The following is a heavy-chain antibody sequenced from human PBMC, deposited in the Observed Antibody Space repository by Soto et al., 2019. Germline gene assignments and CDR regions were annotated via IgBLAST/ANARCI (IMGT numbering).Heavy chain of an antibody. CDR3: AKDNDWNYVGNFDY. V-gene: IGHV3-9*01. Sequence: HPGGSLRLSCAASGFTFDDYAMHWVRQAPGKGLEWVSGISWNSGSIGYADSVKGRFTISRDNSKNSLYLQMNSLRAEDTALYYCAKDNDWNYVGNFDYWGQGTLVTVSS. D-gene: IGHD1-7*01. CDR2: ISWNSGSI. CDR1: GFTFDDYA. J-gene: IGHJ4*02.